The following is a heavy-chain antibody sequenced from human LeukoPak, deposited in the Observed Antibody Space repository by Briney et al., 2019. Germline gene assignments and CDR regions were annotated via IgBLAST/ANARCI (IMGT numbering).Heavy chain of an antibody. CDR1: GGSISSYY. CDR2: IYYSGST. Sequence: SETLSLTCTVSGGSISSYYWSWIRQPPGKGLEWIGYIYYSGSTNYNPSLKSRVTISVDTSKNQFSLKLSSVTAADTAVYYCARSYVGATNAFDIWGQGTMVTVSS. CDR3: ARSYVGATNAFDI. D-gene: IGHD1-26*01. V-gene: IGHV4-59*01. J-gene: IGHJ3*02.